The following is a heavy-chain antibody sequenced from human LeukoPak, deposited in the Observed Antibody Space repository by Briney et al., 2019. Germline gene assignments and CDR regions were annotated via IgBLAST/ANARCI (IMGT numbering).Heavy chain of an antibody. CDR2: TYYRSKWYN. D-gene: IGHD4-17*01. CDR1: GDSVSSNSAA. J-gene: IGHJ3*02. CDR3: ARDTTLDYGDYDAFDI. V-gene: IGHV6-1*01. Sequence: SQTLSLTCAISGDSVSSNSAAWNWIRQSPSRGLEWLGRTYYRSKWYNDYAVSVKSRITINPDTSKNQFSLQLSSVTPEDTAVYYCARDTTLDYGDYDAFDIWGQGTMVTVSS.